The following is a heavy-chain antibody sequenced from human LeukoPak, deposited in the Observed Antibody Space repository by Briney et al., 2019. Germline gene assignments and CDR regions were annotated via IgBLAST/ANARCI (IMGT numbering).Heavy chain of an antibody. CDR2: ISSTDAGT. CDR1: GFTFSSYS. V-gene: IGHV3-23*01. D-gene: IGHD2/OR15-2a*01. Sequence: GGSLRLSCAASGFTFSSYSMNWVRQAPGKGLEWVSAISSTDAGTYHADSVRGRFTISRDSSKSTLSLQMNSLRAEDTAIYYCATYRQVLLPFESWGQGTLVTVSS. J-gene: IGHJ4*02. CDR3: ATYRQVLLPFES.